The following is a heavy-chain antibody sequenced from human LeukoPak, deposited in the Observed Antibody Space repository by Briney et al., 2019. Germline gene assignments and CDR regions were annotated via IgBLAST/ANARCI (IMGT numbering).Heavy chain of an antibody. D-gene: IGHD3-22*01. V-gene: IGHV4-61*02. CDR1: GGSISSGSYY. Sequence: PSETLSLTCTVSGGSISSGSYYWSWIRQPAGKGREWIGRIYTSGSTNYNPSLKGRVTISVDMSTNQFSLKLSSVTAADTAVYYCAREVYDSSGYYLDYWGQGTLVTVSS. CDR3: AREVYDSSGYYLDY. J-gene: IGHJ4*02. CDR2: IYTSGST.